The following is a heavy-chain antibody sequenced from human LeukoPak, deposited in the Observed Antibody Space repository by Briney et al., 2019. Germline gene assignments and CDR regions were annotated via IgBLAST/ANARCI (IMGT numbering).Heavy chain of an antibody. J-gene: IGHJ4*02. V-gene: IGHV3-48*01. CDR3: AKATRSRITMIVVVPTPDY. Sequence: PGGSLRLSCAASGFTFSSYSMNWVRQAPGKGLEWISYFSSITTSVIRYADSVKGRFTISRDNSKNTLYLQMNSLRAEDTAVYYCAKATRSRITMIVVVPTPDYWGQGTLVTVSS. CDR2: FSSITTSVI. CDR1: GFTFSSYS. D-gene: IGHD3-22*01.